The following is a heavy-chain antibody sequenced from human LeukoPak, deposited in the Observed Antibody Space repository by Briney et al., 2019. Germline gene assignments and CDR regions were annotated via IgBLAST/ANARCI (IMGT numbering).Heavy chain of an antibody. V-gene: IGHV1-18*01. CDR2: ISAYNGNT. Sequence: GASVKVSCKASGYTFTSYGISWVRQAPGQGLEWMGWISAYNGNTNYAQKLQGRVTMTTDTSTSTAYMELRGLRSDDTAVYYCARVRSYYDSSAYDYWGQGTLVTVSS. D-gene: IGHD3-22*01. CDR3: ARVRSYYDSSAYDY. J-gene: IGHJ4*02. CDR1: GYTFTSYG.